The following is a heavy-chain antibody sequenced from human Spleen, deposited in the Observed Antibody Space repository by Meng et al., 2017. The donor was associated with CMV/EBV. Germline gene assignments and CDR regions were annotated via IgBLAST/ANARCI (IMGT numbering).Heavy chain of an antibody. CDR2: ISGSGGST. D-gene: IGHD6-19*01. CDR3: AKDLGGWQWLVWDY. CDR1: GFPFSSYA. Sequence: EVQLLGCGGGVVQPGGSLRLSCAASGFPFSSYAMSWVRQAPGKGLEWVSAISGSGGSTYYADSVKGRFTISRDNSKNTLYLQMNSLRAEDTAVYYCAKDLGGWQWLVWDYWGQGTLVTVSS. J-gene: IGHJ4*02. V-gene: IGHV3-23*01.